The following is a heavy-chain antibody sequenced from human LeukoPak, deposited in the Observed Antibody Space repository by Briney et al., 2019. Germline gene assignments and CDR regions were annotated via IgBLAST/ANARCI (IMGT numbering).Heavy chain of an antibody. V-gene: IGHV3-23*01. J-gene: IGHJ4*02. Sequence: GGSLRLSCAASGFTFSSYAMSWVRQAPGKGLEWVSAISGSGGSTYYADSVKGRFTISRDNSKNTLYLQMNSLRVEDTAVYYCAKLSKAGIAVAGRNYWGQGTLVTVSS. CDR2: ISGSGGST. CDR1: GFTFSSYA. D-gene: IGHD6-19*01. CDR3: AKLSKAGIAVAGRNY.